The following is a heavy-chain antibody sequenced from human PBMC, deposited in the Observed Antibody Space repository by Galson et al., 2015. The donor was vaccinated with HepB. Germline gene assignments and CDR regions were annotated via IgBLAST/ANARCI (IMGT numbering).Heavy chain of an antibody. CDR1: GFTFTSSA. CDR2: IVVGSGNT. Sequence: SVKASCKASGFTFTSSAVQWVRQARGQRLEWIGWIVVGSGNTNYAQKFQERVTITRDMSTSTAYMELSSLRSEDTAVYYCLGVPIGGDAFDIWGQGTMVTVSS. D-gene: IGHD2-8*01. J-gene: IGHJ3*02. V-gene: IGHV1-58*01. CDR3: LGVPIGGDAFDI.